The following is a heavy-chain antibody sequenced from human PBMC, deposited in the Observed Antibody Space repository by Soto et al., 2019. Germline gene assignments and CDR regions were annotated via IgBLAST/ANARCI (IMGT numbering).Heavy chain of an antibody. CDR3: ARQSESTGYFYGWFDP. D-gene: IGHD3-9*01. Sequence: QVQLQESGTGLVRPSQTLSLTCTVSGASINSRGYYCTWIRQHPGKRLEWIGNIYYSGSIHFSPSLKSRLTMLVDTSENQFSLKLTSVTAADTAVYYCARQSESTGYFYGWFDPWGQGTLVTVSS. V-gene: IGHV4-31*03. CDR1: GASINSRGYY. CDR2: IYYSGSI. J-gene: IGHJ5*02.